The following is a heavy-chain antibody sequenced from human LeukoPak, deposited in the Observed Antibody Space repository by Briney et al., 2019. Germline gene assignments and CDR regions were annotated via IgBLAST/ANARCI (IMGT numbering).Heavy chain of an antibody. CDR1: GGSISSYY. V-gene: IGHV4-4*07. J-gene: IGHJ3*01. D-gene: IGHD3-22*01. CDR2: IYTSGST. Sequence: SETLSLTCTVSGGSISSYYWSWIRQPAGKGLEWIGRIYTSGSTNYNPSLKSRVTMSVDTSKNQFSLKLSSVTAADTAVYYCARNDHYDNSGNAFDVWGQGTMVTVSS. CDR3: ARNDHYDNSGNAFDV.